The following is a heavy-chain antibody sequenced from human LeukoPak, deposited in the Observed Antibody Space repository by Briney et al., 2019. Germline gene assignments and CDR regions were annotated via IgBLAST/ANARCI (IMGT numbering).Heavy chain of an antibody. V-gene: IGHV4-4*07. D-gene: IGHD2-2*01. CDR2: IYTSGST. CDR1: GGSISSYY. J-gene: IGHJ5*02. Sequence: NPSETLSLTCTVSGGSISSYYWSWIRQPAGKGLEWIGRIYTSGSTNYNPSLKSRVTMSVDTSKNQFSLKLSSVTAADTAVYYCARAQTSCYSCYWFDPWGQGTLVTVSS. CDR3: ARAQTSCYSCYWFDP.